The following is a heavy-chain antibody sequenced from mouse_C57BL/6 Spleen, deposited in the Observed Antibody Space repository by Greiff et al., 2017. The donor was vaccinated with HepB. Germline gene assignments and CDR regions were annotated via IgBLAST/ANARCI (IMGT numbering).Heavy chain of an antibody. V-gene: IGHV1-5*01. J-gene: IGHJ2*01. CDR1: GYTFTSYW. Sequence: QLQQSGTVLARPGASVKMSCKTSGYTFTSYWMHWVKQRPGQGLEWIGAIYPGNSDTSYNQKFKGKAKLTAVTSDSTAYMELSSLTNEDSAVYYCTREDYGSSYFDYWGQGTTLTVSS. CDR3: TREDYGSSYFDY. D-gene: IGHD1-1*01. CDR2: IYPGNSDT.